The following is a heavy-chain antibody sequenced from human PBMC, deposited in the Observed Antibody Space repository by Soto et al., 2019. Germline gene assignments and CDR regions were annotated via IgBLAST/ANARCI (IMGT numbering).Heavy chain of an antibody. J-gene: IGHJ6*02. CDR2: ISYDGSNK. CDR3: ASGGVGAIPYYYYGMDV. D-gene: IGHD1-26*01. CDR1: GFTFSSYA. Sequence: GGSLRLSCAASGFTFSSYAMHWVRQAPGKGLEWVAVISYDGSNKYYADSVKGRFTISRDNSKNTLYLQMNSLRAEDTAVYYCASGGVGAIPYYYYGMDVWGQGTTVTVSS. V-gene: IGHV3-30-3*01.